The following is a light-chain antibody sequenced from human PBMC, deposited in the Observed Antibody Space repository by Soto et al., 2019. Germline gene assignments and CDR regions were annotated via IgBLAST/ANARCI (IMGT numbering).Light chain of an antibody. CDR1: SSNIGTGYD. CDR2: GNS. CDR3: QSFDSSRFYV. J-gene: IGLJ1*01. V-gene: IGLV1-40*01. Sequence: QSVLTQPPSVSGAPGQRVTISCTGSSSNIGTGYDVHWYQQLPGTAPKLLICGNSNRPSGVPDRFSGSKSGTSASLAITGLQAEDEADYYCQSFDSSRFYVFGTGTKVTVL.